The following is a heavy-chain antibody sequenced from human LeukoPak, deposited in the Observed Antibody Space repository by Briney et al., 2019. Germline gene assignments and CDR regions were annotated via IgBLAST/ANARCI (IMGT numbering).Heavy chain of an antibody. V-gene: IGHV1-69*05. D-gene: IGHD3-10*01. CDR2: IIPIFGTA. CDR1: GGTFSSYA. CDR3: ARNIWFGESADAFDI. Sequence: SVKVSCKASGGTFSSYAITWVRQAPGEGLEWMGEIIPIFGTANYAQSFLGRVTMTRDKSIRTAYMELSRLTSDDTAVYYCARNIWFGESADAFDIWGQGTMVTVSS. J-gene: IGHJ3*02.